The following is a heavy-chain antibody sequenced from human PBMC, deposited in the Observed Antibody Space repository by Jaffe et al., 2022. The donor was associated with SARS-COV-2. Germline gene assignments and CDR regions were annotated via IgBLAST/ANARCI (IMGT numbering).Heavy chain of an antibody. Sequence: QVQLQESGPGLVKPSGTLSLTCAVSGGSISSSNWWSWVRQPPGKGLEWIGEIYHSGSTNYNPSLKSRVTISVDKSKNQFSLKLSSVTAADTAVYYCARETGGNCSSTSCYIYYYYGMDVWGQGTTVTVSS. CDR3: ARETGGNCSSTSCYIYYYYGMDV. CDR2: IYHSGST. D-gene: IGHD2-2*02. CDR1: GGSISSSNW. V-gene: IGHV4-4*02. J-gene: IGHJ6*02.